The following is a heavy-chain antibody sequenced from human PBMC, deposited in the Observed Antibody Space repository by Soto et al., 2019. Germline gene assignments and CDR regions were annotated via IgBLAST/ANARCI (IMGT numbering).Heavy chain of an antibody. CDR3: ARDFGSSGSYLDY. CDR2: IWYDGSNK. J-gene: IGHJ4*02. CDR1: GFTFSSYG. D-gene: IGHD3-10*01. V-gene: IGHV3-33*01. Sequence: AGGSLRLSCAASGFTFSSYGMHWVRQAPGKGLEWVAVIWYDGSNKYYADSVKGRFTISRDNSKNTLYLQMNSLRAEDTAVYYCARDFGSSGSYLDYWGQGTLVTVSS.